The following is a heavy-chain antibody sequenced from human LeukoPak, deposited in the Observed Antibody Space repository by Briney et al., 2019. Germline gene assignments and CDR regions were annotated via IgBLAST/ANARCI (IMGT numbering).Heavy chain of an antibody. J-gene: IGHJ3*02. CDR1: GFTFSSYA. Sequence: GGSLRLSRAASGFTFSSYAMSWVRQAPGKGLEWVSAISGSGGSTYYADSVKGRFTISRDNSKNTLYLQMNSLRAEDTAVYYCASHAAEQWLVDAFDIWGQGTMVSVSS. CDR3: ASHAAEQWLVDAFDI. V-gene: IGHV3-23*01. D-gene: IGHD6-19*01. CDR2: ISGSGGST.